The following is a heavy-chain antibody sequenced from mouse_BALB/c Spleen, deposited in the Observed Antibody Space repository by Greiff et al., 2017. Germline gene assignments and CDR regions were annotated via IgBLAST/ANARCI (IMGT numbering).Heavy chain of an antibody. J-gene: IGHJ3*01. D-gene: IGHD1-1*01. Sequence: VQLKQSGAELVRSGASVKLSCTASGFNIKDYYMHWVKQRPEQGLEWIGWIDPENGDTEYAPKFQGKATMTADTSSNTAYLQLSSLTSEDTAVYYCNAFRTVVGSYWGQGTLVTVSA. CDR3: NAFRTVVGSY. CDR1: GFNIKDYY. V-gene: IGHV14-4*02. CDR2: IDPENGDT.